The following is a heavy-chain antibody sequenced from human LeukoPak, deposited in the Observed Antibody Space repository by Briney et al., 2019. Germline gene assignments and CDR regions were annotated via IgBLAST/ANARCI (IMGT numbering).Heavy chain of an antibody. Sequence: SGGSLRLSCAGSGFPFSTYDMTWVRQAPGKGLEWVSAISGSGGSTYYADSVKGRFTISRDNSKNTLYLQMNSLRAEDTAVYYCAKTPSTVTTGTDAFDIWGQGTMVTVSS. CDR2: ISGSGGST. V-gene: IGHV3-23*01. CDR3: AKTPSTVTTGTDAFDI. CDR1: GFPFSTYD. D-gene: IGHD4-17*01. J-gene: IGHJ3*02.